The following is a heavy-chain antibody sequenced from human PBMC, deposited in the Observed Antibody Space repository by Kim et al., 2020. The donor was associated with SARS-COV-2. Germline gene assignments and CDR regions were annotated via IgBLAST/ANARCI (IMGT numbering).Heavy chain of an antibody. CDR3: ARYGEGDYGDSEWEYYGMDV. CDR1: GGSISSSSYY. V-gene: IGHV4-39*01. Sequence: SETLSLTCTVSGGSISSSSYYWGWIRQPPGKGLEWIGSIYYSGSTYYNPSLKSRVTISVDTSKNQFSLKLSSVTAADTAVYYCARYGEGDYGDSEWEYYGMDVWGQGTTVTVSS. J-gene: IGHJ6*02. CDR2: IYYSGST. D-gene: IGHD4-17*01.